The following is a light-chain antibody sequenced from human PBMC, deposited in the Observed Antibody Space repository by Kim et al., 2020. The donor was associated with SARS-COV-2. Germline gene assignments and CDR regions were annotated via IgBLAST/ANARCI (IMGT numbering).Light chain of an antibody. J-gene: IGLJ3*02. CDR2: LNN. CDR1: SLRKYY. V-gene: IGLV3-19*02. Sequence: SSELTQDPAVSVALGQTVRITCQGDSLRKYYATWYQQKPGQAPVRVIYLNNNRPSGIPDRLSGSSSGNTASLTITGAQAEDEADYYCDSWDSSGNHWVFGGGTKVTVL. CDR3: DSWDSSGNHWV.